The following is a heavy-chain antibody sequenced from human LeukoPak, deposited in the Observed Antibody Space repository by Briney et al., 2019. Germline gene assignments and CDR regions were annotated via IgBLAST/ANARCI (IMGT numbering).Heavy chain of an antibody. CDR1: GGSISSSSYY. Sequence: PSETLSLTCTVSGGSISSSSYYWGWIRQPPGKGLEWIGSIYYSGSTYYNPSLKSRVTISVDTSKNQFSLKLSSVTAADTAVYYCARDLTGVGWFDPWGQGTLVTVSS. CDR3: ARDLTGVGWFDP. V-gene: IGHV4-39*07. CDR2: IYYSGST. J-gene: IGHJ5*02. D-gene: IGHD4/OR15-4a*01.